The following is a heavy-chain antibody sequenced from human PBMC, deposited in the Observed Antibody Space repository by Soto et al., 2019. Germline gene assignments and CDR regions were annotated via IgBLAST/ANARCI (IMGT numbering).Heavy chain of an antibody. CDR1: GDSVSRDSAA. D-gene: IGHD5-12*01. CDR3: LREPPDDVSGHYNIAV. Sequence: PSQTLSLTCAISGDSVSRDSAAWNWIRQTPSRSIEWLGRIYYRSKWLNTYEVSVNSRITISPDTSKNQFSLQLSSVTPEDTDVYFCLREPPDDVSGHYNIAVWDEGTPATV. J-gene: IGHJ6*03. V-gene: IGHV6-1*01. CDR2: IYYRSKWLN.